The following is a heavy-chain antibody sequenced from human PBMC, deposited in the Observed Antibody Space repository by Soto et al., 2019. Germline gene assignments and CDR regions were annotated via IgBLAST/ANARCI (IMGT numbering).Heavy chain of an antibody. V-gene: IGHV3-9*01. CDR1: GFTFDDYA. D-gene: IGHD6-6*01. CDR2: ISWNSGSI. CDR3: AKEIAARDYYYYGMDV. Sequence: GGSLRLSCAASGFTFDDYAMHWVRQAPGKGLEWVSGISWNSGSIGYADSVKGRFTISRDNAKNSLYLQMNSLRAEDTALYYCAKEIAARDYYYYGMDVWSQGTTVTVSS. J-gene: IGHJ6*02.